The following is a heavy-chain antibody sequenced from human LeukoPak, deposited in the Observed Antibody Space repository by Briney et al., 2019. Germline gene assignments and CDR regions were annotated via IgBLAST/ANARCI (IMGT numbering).Heavy chain of an antibody. J-gene: IGHJ3*02. D-gene: IGHD2-15*01. CDR2: IYYSGST. CDR1: GGSISSGGYY. V-gene: IGHV4-31*03. CDR3: AGGSKGGYCSGGSCLAFDI. Sequence: TSQTLSLTCTVSGGSISSGGYYWSWIRQHPGKGLEWIGYIYYSGSTYYNPSLKSRVTISVDTSKNQFSLKLSSVTAADTAVYYCAGGSKGGYCSGGSCLAFDIWGQGTMVTVSS.